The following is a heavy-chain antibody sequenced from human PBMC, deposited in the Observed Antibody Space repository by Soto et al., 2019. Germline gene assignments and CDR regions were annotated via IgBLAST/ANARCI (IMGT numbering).Heavy chain of an antibody. D-gene: IGHD3-10*01. CDR1: GFTFNNYA. CDR2: ISGGGDTT. Sequence: EVQLLESGGGLVQPGGSLRLSCAASGFTFNNYAMTWVRQAPGKGLEWVSAISGGGDTTSYADSVKGRFTVSRDDSKNTPYLQMSSRRAEDTALYYCAKGRGGSGSLTPRVDFWGQGTLVTVSS. V-gene: IGHV3-23*01. CDR3: AKGRGGSGSLTPRVDF. J-gene: IGHJ4*02.